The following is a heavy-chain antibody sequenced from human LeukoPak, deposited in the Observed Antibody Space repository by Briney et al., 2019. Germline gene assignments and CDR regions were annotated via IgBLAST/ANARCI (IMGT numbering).Heavy chain of an antibody. V-gene: IGHV1-24*01. D-gene: IGHD3-9*01. CDR1: GYTVTELS. J-gene: IGHJ4*02. CDR2: FDPEHGET. CDR3: ARDQGNVLRYFDWLPSHYYFDY. Sequence: ASVKVSCKVSGYTVTELSMHWVRQAPGKGLEWMGGFDPEHGETIYAQKFQGRVTMTEDTSTSTAYMELRSLRSDDTAVYYCARDQGNVLRYFDWLPSHYYFDYWGQGTLVTVSS.